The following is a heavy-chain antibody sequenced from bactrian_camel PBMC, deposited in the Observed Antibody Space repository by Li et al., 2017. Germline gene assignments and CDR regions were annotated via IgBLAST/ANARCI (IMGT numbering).Heavy chain of an antibody. CDR2: IDDVHGTT. J-gene: IGHJ6*01. D-gene: IGHD1*01. CDR3: AIRIAASCPSDALRGDYYAA. Sequence: MAWFRQVPGQEREEVAAIDDVHGTTTYAASVRGRFTISRDNDKNTQYLQMNSLKPEDTAMYYCAIRIAASCPSDALRGDYYAAWGQGTQVTVS. V-gene: IGHV3S44*01.